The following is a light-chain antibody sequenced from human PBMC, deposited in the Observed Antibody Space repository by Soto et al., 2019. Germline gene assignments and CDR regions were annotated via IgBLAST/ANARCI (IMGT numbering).Light chain of an antibody. V-gene: IGKV3-20*01. J-gene: IGKJ4*01. Sequence: EVVLTQSPNTLSLSPGERATLSCWASQSLRSSYLAWYQRKPGQAPRLLMFGASRRATGIPDRFNGSGSGTDFILTISSLQPEDFATYYCQQSYSTPRTFGGGTKVEIK. CDR1: QSLRSSY. CDR3: QQSYSTPRT. CDR2: GAS.